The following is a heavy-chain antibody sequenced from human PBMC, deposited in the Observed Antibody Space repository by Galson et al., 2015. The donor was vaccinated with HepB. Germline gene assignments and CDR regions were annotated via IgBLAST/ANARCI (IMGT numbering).Heavy chain of an antibody. J-gene: IGHJ2*01. Sequence: QSGAEVKKPGESLKISCKGSGYSFTNYWIGWVRQMPGKGLEWMGIIYPGDSDTRYSPSFQGQVTISDDRSISTAYLQWSSLEASDTAMYYCARLDHGPNRYWYFDLWGRGTLVTVSS. CDR2: IYPGDSDT. D-gene: IGHD4-17*01. V-gene: IGHV5-51*01. CDR3: ARLDHGPNRYWYFDL. CDR1: GYSFTNYW.